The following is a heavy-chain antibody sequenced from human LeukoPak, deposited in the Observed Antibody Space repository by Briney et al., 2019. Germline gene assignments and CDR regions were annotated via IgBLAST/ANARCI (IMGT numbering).Heavy chain of an antibody. CDR2: INSDGSST. V-gene: IGHV3-74*01. Sequence: GGSLSLSCAASGFTFSSYWMHWVRHAPGKGLVWVSRINSDGSSTSYADSVKGRFTISRDNATNTLYLQMNSLIAEGTAVYYCGRVRVGARSFDYWGQGTLVTVSS. CDR3: GRVRVGARSFDY. D-gene: IGHD1-26*01. J-gene: IGHJ4*02. CDR1: GFTFSSYW.